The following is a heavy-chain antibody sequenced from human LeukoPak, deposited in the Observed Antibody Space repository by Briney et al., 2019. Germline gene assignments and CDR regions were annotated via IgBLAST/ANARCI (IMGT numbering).Heavy chain of an antibody. D-gene: IGHD2-2*01. CDR1: GGSFSGYY. CDR3: ARGPTDIVVVPAASPFRY. CDR2: IDHSGST. J-gene: IGHJ4*02. Sequence: SETLSLTCAVYGGSFSGYYWSWIRQPPGKGLEWIGEIDHSGSTNYNPSLKSRVTISVDTSKNQFSLKLSSVTAADTAVYYCARGPTDIVVVPAASPFRYWGQGTLVTVSS. V-gene: IGHV4-34*01.